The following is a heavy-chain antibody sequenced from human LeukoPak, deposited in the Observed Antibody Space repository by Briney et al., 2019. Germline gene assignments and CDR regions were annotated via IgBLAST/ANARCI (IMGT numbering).Heavy chain of an antibody. V-gene: IGHV5-51*01. CDR3: ARTCASTNCFGYFDS. J-gene: IGHJ4*02. Sequence: GESLKISCKGFGYSFTSSWIAWVRQMPGKGLEWMGIIYPPDSDTRYSPSFQGQVTISADKSISTAYLQWSSLKASDTAMYYCARTCASTNCFGYFDSWGQGTLVTASS. D-gene: IGHD2-2*01. CDR2: IYPPDSDT. CDR1: GYSFTSSW.